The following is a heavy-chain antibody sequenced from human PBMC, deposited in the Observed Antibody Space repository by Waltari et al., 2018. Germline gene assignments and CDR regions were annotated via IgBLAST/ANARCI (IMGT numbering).Heavy chain of an antibody. D-gene: IGHD3-22*01. CDR1: GFTFSNHG. J-gene: IGHJ5*02. CDR3: AKGPDSSGYYSNWFDP. CDR2: IWSDETNK. V-gene: IGHV3-30*02. Sequence: QVQLVESGGGVVQPGGSLRLSCAASGFTFSNHGIHWVRQAPGKGLEWVACIWSDETNKHYADSVQGRFTISRDNSKNTVFLQMNSLRTEDTAVYYCAKGPDSSGYYSNWFDPWGQGILVTVSS.